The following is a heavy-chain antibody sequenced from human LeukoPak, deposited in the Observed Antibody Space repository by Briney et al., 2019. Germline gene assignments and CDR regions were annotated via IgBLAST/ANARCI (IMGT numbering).Heavy chain of an antibody. CDR1: GFTFSSYG. CDR3: AKGPGYYPTYVDY. Sequence: QPGGSLRLSCAASGFTFSSYGMHWVRQAPGKGLEWVAFRRYDGSKKFYADSVKGRFTISRDKSKNTLYLQMNSLRVEDTAVYYCAKGPGYYPTYVDYWGQGTLVTVSS. V-gene: IGHV3-30*02. D-gene: IGHD3-22*01. CDR2: RRYDGSKK. J-gene: IGHJ4*02.